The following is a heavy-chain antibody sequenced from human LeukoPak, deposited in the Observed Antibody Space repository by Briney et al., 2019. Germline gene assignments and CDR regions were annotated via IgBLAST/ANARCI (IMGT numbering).Heavy chain of an antibody. Sequence: PSETLSLTCTVSGGSISSSSYYWVWIRQPPGKGLEWIGSIYYSGSTYYNPSLKSRVTISVDTSKNQFSLKLSSVTAEDTAVYYCARLGCSYGYAEDYWGQGTLVTVSS. J-gene: IGHJ4*02. V-gene: IGHV4-39*01. CDR3: ARLGCSYGYAEDY. CDR2: IYYSGST. CDR1: GGSISSSSYY. D-gene: IGHD5-18*01.